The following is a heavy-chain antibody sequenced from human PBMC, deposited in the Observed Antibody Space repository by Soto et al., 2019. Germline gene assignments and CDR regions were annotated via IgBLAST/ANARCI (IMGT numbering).Heavy chain of an antibody. CDR3: ARALKTRHGDY. D-gene: IGHD4-17*01. J-gene: IGHJ4*02. CDR2: IWYDGSNT. CDR1: GFAFHGYA. V-gene: IGHV3-33*01. Sequence: QVQLVESGGGVVQPGRSLRLSCAASGFAFHGYAMHWVRQAPGKGLEWVAIIWYDGSNTYYGDSVKGRFTISRDNSKNTVYLQMNSLRVEETAVYSCARALKTRHGDYWGQGILSPSPQ.